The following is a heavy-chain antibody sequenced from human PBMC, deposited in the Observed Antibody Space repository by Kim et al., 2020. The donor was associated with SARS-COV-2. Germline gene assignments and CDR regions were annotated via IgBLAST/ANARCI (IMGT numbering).Heavy chain of an antibody. CDR1: GGSISSSNW. V-gene: IGHV4-4*02. CDR3: ARDSSDSSSWYRPIDYYYGMDV. CDR2: IYHSGST. Sequence: SETLSLTCAVSGGSISSSNWWSCFRQPPGKGLEWIGEIYHSGSTNYNPSLKSQVPISVDKSKNQFSLKLSSVTAADTAVYYCARDSSDSSSWYRPIDYYYGMDVCGQGTTVTVSS. J-gene: IGHJ6*02. D-gene: IGHD6-13*01.